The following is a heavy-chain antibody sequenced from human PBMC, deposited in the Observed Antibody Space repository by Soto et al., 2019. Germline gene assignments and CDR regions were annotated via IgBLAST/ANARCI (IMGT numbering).Heavy chain of an antibody. CDR1: GFTFSSYG. CDR3: ARDRNRWELSGAFDI. D-gene: IGHD1-26*01. V-gene: IGHV3-33*01. CDR2: IWYDGSNK. J-gene: IGHJ3*02. Sequence: QVQLVESGGGVVQPGRSLRLSCAASGFTFSSYGMHWVRQAPGKGLEWVAVIWYDGSNKYYADSVKGRFTISRDNSKNTLYLQMNSRRAEDTAVYYCARDRNRWELSGAFDIWGQGTMVTVSS.